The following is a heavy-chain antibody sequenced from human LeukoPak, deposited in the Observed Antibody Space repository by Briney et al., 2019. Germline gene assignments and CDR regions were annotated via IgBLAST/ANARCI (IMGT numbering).Heavy chain of an antibody. CDR1: GFAFASYW. D-gene: IGHD6-13*01. Sequence: GGSLRLSCAASGFAFASYWMVWVRQAPGKGLEWVSSISGSGIDIYSADSVKGRFTFSRDNSKNTVYLHINSLRAEDTAIYYCGKAAGFLDYWGRGALVIVSS. CDR2: ISGSGIDI. J-gene: IGHJ4*01. V-gene: IGHV3-23*01. CDR3: GKAAGFLDY.